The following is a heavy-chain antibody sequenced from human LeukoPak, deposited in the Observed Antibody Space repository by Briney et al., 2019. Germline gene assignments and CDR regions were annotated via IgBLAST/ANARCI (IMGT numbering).Heavy chain of an antibody. J-gene: IGHJ6*02. CDR1: GFTFSSYA. CDR3: ARAGKLYCTNGVCYTSYYYGMDV. CDR2: ISYDGSNK. D-gene: IGHD2-8*01. V-gene: IGHV3-30-3*01. Sequence: PGESLRLSCAASGFTFSSYAMHWVRQAPGKGLEWVAVISYDGSNKYYADSVKGRFTISRDNSKNTLYLQMNSLRAEDTAVYYCARAGKLYCTNGVCYTSYYYGMDVWGQGTTVTVSS.